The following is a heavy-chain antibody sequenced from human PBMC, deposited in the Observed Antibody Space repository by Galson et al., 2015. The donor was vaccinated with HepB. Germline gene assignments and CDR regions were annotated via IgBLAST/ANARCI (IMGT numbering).Heavy chain of an antibody. CDR3: TRASGGGSCYSGVACAFDI. CDR2: IRSKAYGGTT. D-gene: IGHD2-15*01. V-gene: IGHV3-49*03. CDR1: GFTFGDYA. Sequence: SLRLSCAASGFTFGDYAMSWFRQAPGKGLEWVGFIRSKAYGGTTEYAASVKGRFTISRDDSKSIAYLQMNSLKTEDTAVYYCTRASGGGSCYSGVACAFDIWGQGTMVTVSS. J-gene: IGHJ3*02.